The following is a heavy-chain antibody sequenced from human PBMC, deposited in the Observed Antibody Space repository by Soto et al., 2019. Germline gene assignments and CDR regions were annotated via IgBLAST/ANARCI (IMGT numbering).Heavy chain of an antibody. CDR1: GYAFTDYD. CDR2: MNPNNGNT. Sequence: QVQLVQSGAEVNKPRASVKVSCRTSGYAFTDYDINWVRQAAGQGLEWMGWMNPNNGNTGYAQKFQGRVTMTRDTSKRTAYMELRSLRSDDTAIYFCARIFRSGGDVWGQGTTVTVSS. D-gene: IGHD3-10*01. V-gene: IGHV1-8*01. J-gene: IGHJ6*02. CDR3: ARIFRSGGDV.